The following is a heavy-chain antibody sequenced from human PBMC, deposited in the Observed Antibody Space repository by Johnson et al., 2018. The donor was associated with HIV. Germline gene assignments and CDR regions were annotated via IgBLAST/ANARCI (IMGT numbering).Heavy chain of an antibody. D-gene: IGHD1-1*01. CDR2: IWYDGSNE. V-gene: IGHV3-33*03. CDR3: AKDRKGWNRKDAFDI. CDR1: GFTFSSYG. Sequence: QVQLVESGGGVVQPGRSLRLSCAASGFTFSSYGMHWVRQAPGKGLEWVAVIWYDGSNEYYVDSVKGRFTIARDNAKNTLFLEMNSLRAEDTALYYCAKDRKGWNRKDAFDIWGQLTIFPFSS. J-gene: IGHJ3*02.